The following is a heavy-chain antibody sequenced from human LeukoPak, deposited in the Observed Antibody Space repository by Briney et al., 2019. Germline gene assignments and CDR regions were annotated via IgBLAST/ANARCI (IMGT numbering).Heavy chain of an antibody. D-gene: IGHD5-24*01. CDR2: ISWDGGSR. Sequence: GGSLRLSCAASGFSFDEYATHWVRQPPGKGLEWVSLISWDGGSRYYPDSVKGRFTISRDNSKNSLYLQMNSLRADDTALYYCAKTSIRWLQTYYFDYWGRGTLVSVSS. CDR3: AKTSIRWLQTYYFDY. CDR1: GFSFDEYA. J-gene: IGHJ4*02. V-gene: IGHV3-43D*04.